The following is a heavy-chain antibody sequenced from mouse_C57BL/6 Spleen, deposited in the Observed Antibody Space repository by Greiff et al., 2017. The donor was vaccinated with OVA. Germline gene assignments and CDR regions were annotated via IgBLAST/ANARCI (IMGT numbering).Heavy chain of an antibody. D-gene: IGHD1-1*01. CDR1: GYSITSGYY. Sequence: EVQLQESGPGLVKPSQSLSLTCSVTGYSITSGYYWNWIRQFPGNKLEWMGYISYDGSNNYNPSLKNRITSTRDTSKNQFILKLNSVTTEDTATYDCARVGKLYYDYAMDYWGQGTSGTVSS. CDR3: ARVGKLYYDYAMDY. V-gene: IGHV3-6*01. J-gene: IGHJ4*01. CDR2: ISYDGSN.